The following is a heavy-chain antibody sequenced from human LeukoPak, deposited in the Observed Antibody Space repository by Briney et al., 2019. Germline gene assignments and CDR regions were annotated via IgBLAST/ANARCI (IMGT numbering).Heavy chain of an antibody. V-gene: IGHV4-59*08. D-gene: IGHD3-10*01. CDR2: IYYSGST. Sequence: PSETLSLTCTVSGGSISSYYWSWIRQPPGKGLEWIGYIYYSGSTNYNPSLKSRVTISVDTSKNQFSLKLSSVTAADTAVYYCARIPVLLWFGELSPYFDYWGQGTLVTVSS. CDR3: ARIPVLLWFGELSPYFDY. CDR1: GGSISSYY. J-gene: IGHJ4*02.